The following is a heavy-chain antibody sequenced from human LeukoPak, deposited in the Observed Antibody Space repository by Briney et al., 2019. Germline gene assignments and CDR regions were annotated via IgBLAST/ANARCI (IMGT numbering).Heavy chain of an antibody. CDR1: GGSISSGDYY. J-gene: IGHJ4*02. CDR3: ARRRVTTPRRYFDY. Sequence: SQTLSLTCTVSGGSISSGDYYWSWIRQPPGKGLEWIGEINHSGSTNYNPSLKSRVTISVDTSKNQFSLKLSSVTAADTAVYYCARRRVTTPRRYFDYWGQGTLVTVSS. CDR2: INHSGST. V-gene: IGHV4-30-4*01. D-gene: IGHD4-17*01.